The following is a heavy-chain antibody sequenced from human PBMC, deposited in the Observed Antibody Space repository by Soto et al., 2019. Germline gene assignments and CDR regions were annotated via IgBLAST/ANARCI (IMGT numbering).Heavy chain of an antibody. J-gene: IGHJ1*01. V-gene: IGHV5-51*01. Sequence: GESLKISCKGSGYSFTSYWIGWVRQMPGKGLEWMGIIYPGDSDTRYSPSFQGQVTISADKSISTAYLQWSSLKASDTAMYYCATHKCSGGSCSPYFQHWGQGTLVTVSS. D-gene: IGHD2-15*01. CDR2: IYPGDSDT. CDR1: GYSFTSYW. CDR3: ATHKCSGGSCSPYFQH.